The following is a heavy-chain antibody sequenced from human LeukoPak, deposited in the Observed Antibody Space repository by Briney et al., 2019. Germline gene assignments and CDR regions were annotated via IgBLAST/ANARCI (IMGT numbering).Heavy chain of an antibody. J-gene: IGHJ4*02. V-gene: IGHV3-74*01. CDR1: GFTFSNYW. D-gene: IGHD1-1*01. CDR3: AREQRGVGGDY. Sequence: PGGSLRLSCAASGFTFSNYWMHWVRQAPGKGLVWVSRINSDGRSTNYADSVKGRFTISRDNAKNTLYLQMNSLRAEDTAVYYCAREQRGVGGDYWGQGTLVTVSS. CDR2: INSDGRST.